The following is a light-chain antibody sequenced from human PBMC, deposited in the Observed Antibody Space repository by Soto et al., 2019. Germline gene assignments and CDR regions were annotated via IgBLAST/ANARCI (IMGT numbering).Light chain of an antibody. CDR3: QQYGSSPT. CDR2: GAS. Sequence: EIVLTQSPGTLSLSPGERATLSCRASQSVSSSYLAWYQQKPGQAPRLLIYGASSMATGIPDRFSGSGSGTDFTLTISRLEPEDFAVYYCQQYGSSPTFGQGTNVEIK. J-gene: IGKJ1*01. CDR1: QSVSSSY. V-gene: IGKV3-20*01.